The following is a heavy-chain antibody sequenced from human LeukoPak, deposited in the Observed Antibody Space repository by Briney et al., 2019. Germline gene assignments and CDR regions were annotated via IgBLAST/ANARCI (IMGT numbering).Heavy chain of an antibody. CDR1: GYTFTSYY. V-gene: IGHV3-30-3*01. Sequence: SCKASGYTFTSYYMHWVRQAPGKGLEWVAVISYDGSNKYYADSVKGRFTISRDNSKNTLYLQMNSLRAEDTAVYYCARDAVWGSYRYPTLFDYWGQGTLVTVSS. CDR2: ISYDGSNK. CDR3: ARDAVWGSYRYPTLFDY. J-gene: IGHJ4*02. D-gene: IGHD3-16*02.